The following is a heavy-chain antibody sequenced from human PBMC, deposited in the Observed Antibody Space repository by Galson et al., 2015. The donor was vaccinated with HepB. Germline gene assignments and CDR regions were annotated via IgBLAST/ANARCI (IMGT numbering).Heavy chain of an antibody. CDR3: ARDGEAITIFGVVSPYQAGYYYMNV. CDR1: GFTFSSYG. V-gene: IGHV3-33*01. Sequence: SLRLSCAASGFTFSSYGMHWVRQAPGKGLEWVAVIWYDGSNKYYADSVKGRFTISRDNSKNTLYLQMNSLRAEDTAVYYCARDGEAITIFGVVSPYQAGYYYMNVWGKGNPGHRLL. D-gene: IGHD3-3*01. J-gene: IGHJ6*03. CDR2: IWYDGSNK.